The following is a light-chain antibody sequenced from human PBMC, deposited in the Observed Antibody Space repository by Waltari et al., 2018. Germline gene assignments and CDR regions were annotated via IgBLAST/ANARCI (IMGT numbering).Light chain of an antibody. CDR3: SSYTSSSTYVV. CDR1: TSDVGGYNY. CDR2: DVS. V-gene: IGLV2-14*01. J-gene: IGLJ2*01. Sequence: QSALTQPASVSGSPGQSITLACTGTTSDVGGYNYVSWYQQPPGKAPKLMIYDVSKRPSGVSNRFSGSKSGNTASLTISGLQAEDEADYYCSSYTSSSTYVVFGGGTKLTVL.